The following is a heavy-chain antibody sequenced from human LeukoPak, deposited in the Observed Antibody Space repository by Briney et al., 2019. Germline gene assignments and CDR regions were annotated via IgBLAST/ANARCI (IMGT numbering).Heavy chain of an antibody. V-gene: IGHV3-7*01. J-gene: IGHJ4*02. CDR3: ARDQVQLWPFDY. CDR2: IKQDGSEK. Sequence: PGGSLRLSCAASGFTFISYWMSWVRQAPGKGLEWVANIKQDGSEKYYVDSVKGRFTISRDNAKNSLYLQMNSLRAEDTAVYYCARDQVQLWPFDYWGQGTLVTVSS. CDR1: GFTFISYW. D-gene: IGHD5-18*01.